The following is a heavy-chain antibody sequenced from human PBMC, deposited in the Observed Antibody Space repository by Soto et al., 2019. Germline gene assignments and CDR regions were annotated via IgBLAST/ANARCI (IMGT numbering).Heavy chain of an antibody. J-gene: IGHJ4*02. CDR2: IYWDDDK. CDR3: VHRGRRTGCGVVTTTAIDFDF. V-gene: IGHV2-5*02. CDR1: GFSLTTSGVG. Sequence: QITLNASGPTVVRPTEPLTLTCRFSGFSLTTSGVGVGWIRRSPGQAPEWLALIYWDDDKRYSASLKSRLTITKDTAKNQVVRTVSDLDPTDTATYYWVHRGRRTGCGVVTTTAIDFDFWGQGTPVAVSS. D-gene: IGHD3-3*01.